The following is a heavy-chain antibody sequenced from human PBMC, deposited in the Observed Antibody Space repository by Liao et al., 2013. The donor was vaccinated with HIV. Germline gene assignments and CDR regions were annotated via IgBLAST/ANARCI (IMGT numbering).Heavy chain of an antibody. CDR2: LNHGVSS. Sequence: QVQLQQWGAGLLKPSETLSLTCTVYGGSFSGYSWSWIRQSPGKGLEWIGELNHGVSSNYNPSLERRVAMSVDTSKNQFSLKLSSVTAADTAVYYCARVQWEPAPNWYSDLWGRGTLVIVSS. V-gene: IGHV4-34*01. CDR3: ARVQWEPAPNWYSDL. D-gene: IGHD1-26*01. J-gene: IGHJ2*01. CDR1: GGSFSGYS.